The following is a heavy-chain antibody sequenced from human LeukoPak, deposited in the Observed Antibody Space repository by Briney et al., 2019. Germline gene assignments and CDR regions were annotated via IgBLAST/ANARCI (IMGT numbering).Heavy chain of an antibody. CDR3: ARGVVITGLDY. CDR1: SGSISTSNYY. Sequence: SETLSLTCTVSSGSISTSNYYWNWIRQPAGKRLEWIGRIYSSGSTNYNPSLKSRVTMSVDTSKNQFSLKLNSVTAADTAVYYCARGVVITGLDYWGQGTLVTVSS. V-gene: IGHV4-61*02. J-gene: IGHJ4*02. CDR2: IYSSGST. D-gene: IGHD3-22*01.